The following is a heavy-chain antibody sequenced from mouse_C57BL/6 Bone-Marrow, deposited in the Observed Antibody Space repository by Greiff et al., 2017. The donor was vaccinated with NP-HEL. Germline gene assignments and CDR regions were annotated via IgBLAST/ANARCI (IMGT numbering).Heavy chain of an antibody. J-gene: IGHJ4*01. V-gene: IGHV1-64*01. CDR1: GYTFTSYW. CDR3: ARGRVRGYYAMDY. D-gene: IGHD2-5*01. Sequence: QVQLQQPGAELVKPGASVKLSCKASGYTFTSYWMHWVKQRPGQGLEWIGMIHPSSGSTNYNEKFKSKATLTVDKSSSTAYMQLSSLTSEDSAVDYGARGRVRGYYAMDYWGQGTSVTVSS. CDR2: IHPSSGST.